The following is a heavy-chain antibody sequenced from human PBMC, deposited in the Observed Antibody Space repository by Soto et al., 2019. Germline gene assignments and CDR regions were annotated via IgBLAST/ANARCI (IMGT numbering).Heavy chain of an antibody. D-gene: IGHD6-19*01. CDR1: GHTFTSYG. J-gene: IGHJ4*02. CDR2: ISAYNGNT. V-gene: IGHV1-18*01. CDR3: ARVYRVAVAGTAHFDY. Sequence: QVQLVQSGAEVKKPGASVKVSCKASGHTFTSYGISWVRQAPGQGLEWMGWISAYNGNTNYAQKLQGRVTMTTDTXTIXAYMELRSLRSDDTAVYYCARVYRVAVAGTAHFDYWGQGTLVTVSS.